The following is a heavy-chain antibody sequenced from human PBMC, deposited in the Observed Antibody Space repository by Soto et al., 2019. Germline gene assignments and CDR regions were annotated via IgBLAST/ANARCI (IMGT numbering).Heavy chain of an antibody. V-gene: IGHV3-21*01. J-gene: IGHJ4*02. D-gene: IGHD3-16*01. Sequence: GGSLRLACAGAGFTFSADNINWVRQAQGKGLEWVSSISAGSLYIYQPDSMKGRFTISRDNARNSVYLHMRGLTAEDTDVYYCARSPGVGDRGAYWGQGTLVTVSS. CDR2: ISAGSLYI. CDR3: ARSPGVGDRGAY. CDR1: GFTFSADN.